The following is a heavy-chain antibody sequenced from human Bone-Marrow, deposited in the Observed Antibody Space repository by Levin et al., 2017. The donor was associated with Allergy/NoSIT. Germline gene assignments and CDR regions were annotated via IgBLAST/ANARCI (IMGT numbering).Heavy chain of an antibody. J-gene: IGHJ5*02. D-gene: IGHD3-9*01. CDR3: AKSPTLTGYYEWFDP. CDR2: IRGSSSYI. V-gene: IGHV3-21*01. CDR1: GFTFSSYT. Sequence: PGESLKISCAASGFTFSSYTMNWVRQAPGKGLEWVSSIRGSSSYITFSDSVKGRLTISRDNAKNSLYLQMNNLRAEDTAVYYCAKSPTLTGYYEWFDPWGQGTLVTVSS.